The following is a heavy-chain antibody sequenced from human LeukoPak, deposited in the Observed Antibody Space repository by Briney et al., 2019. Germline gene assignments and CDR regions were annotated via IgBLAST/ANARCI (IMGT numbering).Heavy chain of an antibody. Sequence: SETLSLTCTVSGGSISSYYWSWIRQPPGKGLEWIGYIYYSGSTNYNPSLKSRVTISVDTSKNQFSLKLSSVTAADTAVYYCARHPDIAAAGLDYWGQGTLVTVSS. V-gene: IGHV4-59*01. CDR3: ARHPDIAAAGLDY. CDR1: GGSISSYY. D-gene: IGHD6-13*01. J-gene: IGHJ4*02. CDR2: IYYSGST.